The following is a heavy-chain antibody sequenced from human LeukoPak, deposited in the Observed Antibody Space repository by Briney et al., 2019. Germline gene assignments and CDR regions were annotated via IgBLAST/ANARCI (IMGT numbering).Heavy chain of an antibody. CDR3: ARMVRGVIDY. CDR2: IYYSGST. D-gene: IGHD3-10*01. V-gene: IGHV4-59*01. Sequence: SETLSLTCTVSGGSISSYYWSWIRQPPGKGLEWIGYIYYSGSTNYNPSLKSRVTISVDTSKNQFSLKLSSVTAADTAVYYCARMVRGVIDYWGQGTLVTVSS. CDR1: GGSISSYY. J-gene: IGHJ4*02.